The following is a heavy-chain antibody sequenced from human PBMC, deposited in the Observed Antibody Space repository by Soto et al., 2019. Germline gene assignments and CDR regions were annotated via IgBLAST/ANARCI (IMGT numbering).Heavy chain of an antibody. V-gene: IGHV2-5*02. D-gene: IGHD1-1*01. Sequence: PLKESGPPLVKPPKPLPLTCPFSGFYLSTRGGGVGWFRRPPGKALEWLALIYWDDDKRSSPSLKSRLTITKDTSKNQVVLTMTNMDPVDTATYYCAHRHSQTRHNGDYWGQGTLVTVSS. CDR1: GFYLSTRGGG. CDR2: IYWDDDK. J-gene: IGHJ4*02. CDR3: AHRHSQTRHNGDY.